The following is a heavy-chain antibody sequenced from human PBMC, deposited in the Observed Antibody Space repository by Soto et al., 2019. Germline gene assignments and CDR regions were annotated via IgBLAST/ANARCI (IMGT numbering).Heavy chain of an antibody. V-gene: IGHV4-59*01. CDR3: ARLLRYVYWSPGEYYFDT. CDR1: GGSISSYY. Sequence: SETLSLTCTVSGGSISSYYWSWIRQPPGKGLEWIGYIYYSGSTNYNPSLKSRVTISVDTSKNQFSLKLSSVTAADTAVYYCARLLRYVYWSPGEYYFDTWAKETLLPVSS. CDR2: IYYSGST. D-gene: IGHD3-9*01. J-gene: IGHJ4*02.